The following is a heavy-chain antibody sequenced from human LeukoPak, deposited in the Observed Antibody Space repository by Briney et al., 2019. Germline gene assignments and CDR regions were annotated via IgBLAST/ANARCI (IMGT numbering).Heavy chain of an antibody. CDR1: GFTFSSYA. D-gene: IGHD3-22*01. CDR2: ISGSGGST. V-gene: IGHV3-23*01. Sequence: GGSLRLSCAASGFTFSSYAMSWVRQAPGKGLEWVSAISGSGGSTYYADSVKGRFTISRDNSKDTLYLQMNSLRAEDTAVYYCARGYDSGSYYVYWGQGTLVTVSS. J-gene: IGHJ4*02. CDR3: ARGYDSGSYYVY.